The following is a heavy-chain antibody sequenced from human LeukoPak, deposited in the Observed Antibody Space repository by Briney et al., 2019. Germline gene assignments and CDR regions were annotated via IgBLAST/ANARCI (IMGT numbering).Heavy chain of an antibody. Sequence: PGGSLRLSCAASGFTFSSYAMSWVRRAPGKGLEWVSAISGSGGSTYYADSVKGRFTISRDNSKNTLYLQMNSLRAEDTAVYYCAEDPGATIRTIMDYWGQGTLVTVSS. J-gene: IGHJ4*02. CDR2: ISGSGGST. D-gene: IGHD5-12*01. CDR1: GFTFSSYA. V-gene: IGHV3-23*01. CDR3: AEDPGATIRTIMDY.